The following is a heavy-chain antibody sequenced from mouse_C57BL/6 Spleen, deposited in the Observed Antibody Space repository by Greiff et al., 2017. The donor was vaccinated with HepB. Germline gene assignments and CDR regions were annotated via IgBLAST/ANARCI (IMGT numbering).Heavy chain of an antibody. V-gene: IGHV1-7*01. D-gene: IGHD2-4*01. Sequence: QVQLQQSGAELAKPGASVKLSCKASGYTFTSYWMHWVKQRPGQGLEWIGYSNPSSGYTKYNQKFKDKATLTADKSSSTAYMQLSSLTYKDYEVYYCESPYDYDGDYYAMDYWGQGTSVTVSS. J-gene: IGHJ4*01. CDR2: SNPSSGYT. CDR1: GYTFTSYW. CDR3: ESPYDYDGDYYAMDY.